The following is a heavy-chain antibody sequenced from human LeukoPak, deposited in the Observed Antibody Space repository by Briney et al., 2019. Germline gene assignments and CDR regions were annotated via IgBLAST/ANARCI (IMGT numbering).Heavy chain of an antibody. J-gene: IGHJ4*02. V-gene: IGHV1-3*01. Sequence: ASVKVSCKASGYTFTSYAMHWVRQAPGQRLEWMGWINAGNGNTKYPQKFQGRVTITRDTSASTAYMELSSLRSEDTAVYYCARAYCSGGSCYSNPLDYWGQGTLVTVSS. CDR2: INAGNGNT. D-gene: IGHD2-15*01. CDR1: GYTFTSYA. CDR3: ARAYCSGGSCYSNPLDY.